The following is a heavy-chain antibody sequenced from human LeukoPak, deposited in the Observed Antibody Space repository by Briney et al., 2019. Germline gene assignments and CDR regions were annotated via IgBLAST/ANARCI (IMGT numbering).Heavy chain of an antibody. CDR1: GGSISSYY. CDR2: IYTSGST. V-gene: IGHV4-4*07. Sequence: SETLSLTCTVSGGSISSYYWSWIRQPAGKGLEWIGRIYTSGSTNYNPSLKSRVTMSVDTSKNQFSLKLSSVTAADTAVYYCARDAYYYDSSGYYYSGAYYYMDVWGKGTTVTVSS. D-gene: IGHD3-22*01. J-gene: IGHJ6*03. CDR3: ARDAYYYDSSGYYYSGAYYYMDV.